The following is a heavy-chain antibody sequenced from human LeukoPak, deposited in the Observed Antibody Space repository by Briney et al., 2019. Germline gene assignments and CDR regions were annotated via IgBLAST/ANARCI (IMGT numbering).Heavy chain of an antibody. J-gene: IGHJ5*02. CDR3: ARNRAAAGDWLDP. CDR2: IRYDGKIT. CDR1: GFTFSAYG. V-gene: IGHV3-30*02. D-gene: IGHD6-13*01. Sequence: PGGSLRISCSASGFTFSAYGVHWVRQAPGKGLEWVAFIRYDGKITKYADSVKGRFTISRDNSKNTLYLQMNSLTTEDTSLYYCARNRAAAGDWLDPWGRGTLVIVSS.